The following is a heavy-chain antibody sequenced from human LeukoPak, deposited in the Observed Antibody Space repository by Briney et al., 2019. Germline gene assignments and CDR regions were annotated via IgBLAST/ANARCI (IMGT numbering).Heavy chain of an antibody. J-gene: IGHJ4*02. CDR1: GYTFTRYD. CDR3: ARASRRAAAGLGRYFDY. CDR2: MNPNSGNT. V-gene: IGHV1-8*01. Sequence: ASVKVSCKASGYTFTRYDINWVRQATGQGLEWMGWMNPNSGNTGYAQKFQGRVTMTRNTSISTAYMELSSLRSEDTAVYYCARASRRAAAGLGRYFDYWGQGTLVTVSS. D-gene: IGHD6-13*01.